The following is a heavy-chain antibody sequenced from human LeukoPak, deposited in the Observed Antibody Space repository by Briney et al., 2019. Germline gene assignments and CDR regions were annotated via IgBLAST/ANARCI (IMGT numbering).Heavy chain of an antibody. CDR1: GFTFSSYW. Sequence: QAGGSLRLSCAASGFTFSSYWMSWVRQAPGKGLEWVANIKQDGSEKYYVDSVKGRFTISRDNAKNSLYLQMNSLRAEDTAVYYCARDINTMIVVVMPGGMDVWGQGTTVTVSS. D-gene: IGHD3-22*01. V-gene: IGHV3-7*01. CDR3: ARDINTMIVVVMPGGMDV. CDR2: IKQDGSEK. J-gene: IGHJ6*02.